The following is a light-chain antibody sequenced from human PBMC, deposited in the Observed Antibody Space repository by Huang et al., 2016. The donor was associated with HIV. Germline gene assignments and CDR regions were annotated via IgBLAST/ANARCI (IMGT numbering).Light chain of an antibody. CDR1: QAIRND. J-gene: IGKJ1*01. CDR3: LQTYTYPWT. Sequence: IQMTQSPASLSASVGDRVTITCRASQAIRNDLGWYQQRIGQAPKLLVSAASHLQSGVPSRFSGSGSGTHFTLTISGLQSEDFATYYCLQTYTYPWTCGQGTKVEI. V-gene: IGKV1-6*01. CDR2: AAS.